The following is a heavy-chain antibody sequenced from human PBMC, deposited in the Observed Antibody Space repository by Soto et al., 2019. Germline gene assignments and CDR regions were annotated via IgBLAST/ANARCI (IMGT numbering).Heavy chain of an antibody. CDR3: AVPRWGEIVAPLYYFDY. CDR2: ISYDGSNK. Sequence: LRLSCAASGFTFSSYAMHWVRQAPGKGLEWVAVISYDGSNKYYADSVRGRFTISRDNSKNTLYLQMNSLRAEDTAVYYCAVPRWGEIVAPLYYFDYWGQGTLVTVSS. V-gene: IGHV3-30-3*01. CDR1: GFTFSSYA. J-gene: IGHJ4*02. D-gene: IGHD3-22*01.